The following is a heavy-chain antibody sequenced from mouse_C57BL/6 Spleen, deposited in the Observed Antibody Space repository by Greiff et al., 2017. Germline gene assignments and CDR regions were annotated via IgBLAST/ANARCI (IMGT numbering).Heavy chain of an antibody. V-gene: IGHV1-22*01. D-gene: IGHD2-5*01. CDR2: INPNNGGT. J-gene: IGHJ3*01. CDR3: ARNSKRDWFAY. Sequence: EVQLQQSGPELVKPGASVKMSCKASGYTFTDYNMHWVKQRHGKSLEWIGYINPNNGGTSYNQKFKGKATLTVNKSSSTAYMELRSLTSEDSAVYYCARNSKRDWFAYWGQGTLVTVSA. CDR1: GYTFTDYN.